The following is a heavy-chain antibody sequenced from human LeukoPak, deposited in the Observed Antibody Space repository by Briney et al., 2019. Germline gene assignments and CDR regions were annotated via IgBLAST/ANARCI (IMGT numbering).Heavy chain of an antibody. Sequence: GESLKISCKGSGYSFTSYWIAWVRQMPGKGLEWMGIMYPADSDIRYSPSLQGQVIMSADKSINTAYLQWSSLKASDSAMYYCARLHGSGGGHWFDPWGQGTLVTVSS. CDR2: MYPADSDI. D-gene: IGHD3-10*01. J-gene: IGHJ5*02. CDR1: GYSFTSYW. V-gene: IGHV5-51*01. CDR3: ARLHGSGGGHWFDP.